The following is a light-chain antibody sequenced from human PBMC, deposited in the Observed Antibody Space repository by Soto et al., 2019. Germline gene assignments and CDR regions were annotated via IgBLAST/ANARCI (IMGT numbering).Light chain of an antibody. J-gene: IGKJ2*01. CDR1: QSFGRW. CDR3: QEYKTGPGYN. CDR2: KTS. Sequence: DIQMTQSPSTLSASVGDRVTITCRASQSFGRWLAWYQQKPGKATELLIYKTSTLERGVPSRFSGSGSVTEFTLTISSRQPDDFATYYCQEYKTGPGYNFGQGTRLEIQ. V-gene: IGKV1-5*03.